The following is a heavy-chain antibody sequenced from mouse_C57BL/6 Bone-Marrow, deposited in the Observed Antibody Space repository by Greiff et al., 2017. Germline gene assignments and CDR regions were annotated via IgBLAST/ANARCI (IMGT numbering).Heavy chain of an antibody. CDR2: IHPNSGST. D-gene: IGHD2-1*01. J-gene: IGHJ3*01. Sequence: QVQLQQSGAELVKPGASVKLSCKASGYTFTSYWMHWVKQRPGQGLEWIGMIHPNSGSTNYNEKFKSKATLTVDKSSSTSYMQLSSLTSEDSAVYYCASTGIYYGNFWFAYWGQGTLVTVSA. CDR3: ASTGIYYGNFWFAY. CDR1: GYTFTSYW. V-gene: IGHV1-64*01.